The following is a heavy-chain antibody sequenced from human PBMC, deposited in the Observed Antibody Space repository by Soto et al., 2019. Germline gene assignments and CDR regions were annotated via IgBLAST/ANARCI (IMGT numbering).Heavy chain of an antibody. Sequence: QVQLQQWGAGPLRPLETLSLTCGVSGGSFSGYYWAWIRQSPGKGLEWIGEINDRGSINYNPFLKSRVSIPVDTWKNYDSLNLRSVTAADTAVYYCARESHDILTGPPWVWYFDLWGRGTLVTVSS. J-gene: IGHJ2*01. D-gene: IGHD3-9*01. CDR2: INDRGSI. CDR1: GGSFSGYY. V-gene: IGHV4-34*01. CDR3: ARESHDILTGPPWVWYFDL.